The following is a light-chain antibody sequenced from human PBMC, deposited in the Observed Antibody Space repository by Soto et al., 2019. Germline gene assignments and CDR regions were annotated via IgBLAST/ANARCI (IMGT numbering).Light chain of an antibody. CDR1: GSNSGRNY. CDR3: GTWDESLGAGV. CDR2: DDN. Sequence: QSVLTQPASLSATPGEKVTISCSGRGSNSGRNYVSWYRQFPGTAPQLLIYDDNKRHSGVPDRLSGSRYGTSASLAIAGLQPGDEADYYCGTWDESLGAGVFGGGTKLTVL. V-gene: IGLV1-51*01. J-gene: IGLJ2*01.